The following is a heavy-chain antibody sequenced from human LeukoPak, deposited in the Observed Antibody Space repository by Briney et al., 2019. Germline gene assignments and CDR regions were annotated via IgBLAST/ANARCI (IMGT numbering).Heavy chain of an antibody. CDR1: GFSLSTSGVG. D-gene: IGHD6-19*01. CDR2: IYWDDDK. Sequence: SGPTLVKPTQTLTLTCTFSGFSLSTSGVGVGWIRQPPGKALEWLALIYWDDDKRYSPSLKSRLTITKGTSKNQVVLTMTNMDPVDTATYYCAHSYSSGWHSRPDAFDIWGQGTMVTVSS. V-gene: IGHV2-5*02. CDR3: AHSYSSGWHSRPDAFDI. J-gene: IGHJ3*02.